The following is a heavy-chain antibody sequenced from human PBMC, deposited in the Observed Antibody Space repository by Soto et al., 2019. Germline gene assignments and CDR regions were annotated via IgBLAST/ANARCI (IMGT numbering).Heavy chain of an antibody. CDR2: ISGSGGST. CDR3: VSARYCSGGSCYRVSMDV. V-gene: IGHV3-23*01. J-gene: IGHJ6*02. Sequence: GGSLRLSCAASGFTFSSYAMSWVRQAPGKGLEWVSAISGSGGSTYYADSVKGRFTISRDNSKNKLYLQMNSLRAEDTAVYYFVSARYCSGGSCYRVSMDVWGQGTTVTVSS. D-gene: IGHD2-15*01. CDR1: GFTFSSYA.